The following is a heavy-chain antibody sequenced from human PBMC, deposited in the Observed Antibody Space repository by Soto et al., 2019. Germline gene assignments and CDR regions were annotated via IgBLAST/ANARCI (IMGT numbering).Heavy chain of an antibody. CDR3: AKFGSGPSYYYYYGMDV. J-gene: IGHJ6*02. V-gene: IGHV3-23*01. D-gene: IGHD3-3*01. CDR2: ISGSGGSA. CDR1: GFTFSSYA. Sequence: GGSLRLSCAASGFTFSSYAMSWVRQAPGKGLEWVSAISGSGGSAYYADSVKGRFTISRDNSKNTLYLQMNSLRAEDTAVYYCAKFGSGPSYYYYYGMDVWGQGTPVTVSS.